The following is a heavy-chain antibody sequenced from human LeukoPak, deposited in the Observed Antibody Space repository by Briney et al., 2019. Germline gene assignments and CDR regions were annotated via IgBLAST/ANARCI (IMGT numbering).Heavy chain of an antibody. CDR1: GFTFSSYG. Sequence: GRSLRLSCAASGFTFSSYGMHWVRQAPGKGLEWVAVIWYDGSNKYYVDSVKGRFTISRGNSKNTLYLQMNSLRAEDTAVYYCARDRARRHIVATIYYYYYYGMDVWGQGTTVTVSS. D-gene: IGHD5-12*01. CDR2: IWYDGSNK. V-gene: IGHV3-33*01. J-gene: IGHJ6*02. CDR3: ARDRARRHIVATIYYYYYYGMDV.